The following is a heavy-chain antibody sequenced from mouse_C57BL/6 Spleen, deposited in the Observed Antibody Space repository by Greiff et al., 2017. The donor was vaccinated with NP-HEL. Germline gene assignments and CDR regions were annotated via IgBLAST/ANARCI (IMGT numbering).Heavy chain of an antibody. CDR2: ISYDGSN. D-gene: IGHD1-1*01. Sequence: ESGPGLVKPSQSLSLTCSVTGYSITSGYYWNWIRQFPGNKLEWMGYISYDGSNNYNPSLKNRISITRDTSKNQFFLKLNSVTTEDTATYYCARGANYYGSSLAWFAYWGQGTLVTVSA. CDR1: GYSITSGYY. J-gene: IGHJ3*01. CDR3: ARGANYYGSSLAWFAY. V-gene: IGHV3-6*01.